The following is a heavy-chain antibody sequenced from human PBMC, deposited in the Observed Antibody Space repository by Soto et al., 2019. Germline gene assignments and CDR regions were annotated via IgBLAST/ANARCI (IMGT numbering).Heavy chain of an antibody. CDR1: GFSFSSYG. J-gene: IGHJ4*02. Sequence: GGSLRLSCAASGFSFSSYGMHWVRQAPGKGLEWVAVISYDGSNKYYADSVKGRFTISRDNSYYTLYLQMNSLRSEDTAVYYCAKDRRAMANYFDYWGQGTLVTVSS. CDR2: ISYDGSNK. V-gene: IGHV3-30*18. D-gene: IGHD5-18*01. CDR3: AKDRRAMANYFDY.